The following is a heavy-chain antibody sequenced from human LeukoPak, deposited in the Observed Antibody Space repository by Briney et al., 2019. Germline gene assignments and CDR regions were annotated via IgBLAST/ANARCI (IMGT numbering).Heavy chain of an antibody. CDR2: INPSGGST. CDR1: GYTFTSYY. CDR3: ARAASRLRFLEWLLFH. V-gene: IGHV1-46*01. Sequence: ASVKVSCKASGYTFTSYYMHWVRQAPGQGLEWMGIINPSGGSTSYAQKFQGRVTMTRDTSTSTVYMELSSLRSEDTAVYYCARAASRLRFLEWLLFHWGQGTLVTVSS. D-gene: IGHD3-3*01. J-gene: IGHJ4*02.